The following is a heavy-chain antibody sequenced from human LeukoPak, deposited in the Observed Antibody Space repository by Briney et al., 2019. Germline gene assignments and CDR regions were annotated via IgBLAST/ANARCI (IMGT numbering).Heavy chain of an antibody. CDR2: FDPEDDEA. Sequence: ASVKVSCKVSGYTLTELSMHWVRHTPGKGLEWMGGFDPEDDEAVYAQKFQGRVTMTEDTSTDTAYMELSSLRSEDTAVYYCATASGYYNYYYYMDVWGKGTTVTVSS. CDR1: GYTLTELS. D-gene: IGHD3-3*01. V-gene: IGHV1-24*01. CDR3: ATASGYYNYYYYMDV. J-gene: IGHJ6*03.